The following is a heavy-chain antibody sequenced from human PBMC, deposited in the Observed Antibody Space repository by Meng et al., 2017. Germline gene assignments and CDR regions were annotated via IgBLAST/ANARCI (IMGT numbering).Heavy chain of an antibody. CDR1: GGSVSSGSYY. J-gene: IGHJ4*02. CDR2: IYYSGST. Sequence: QVHRKGPGPGLVRPSETLSLTCTVSGGSVSSGSYYWSWIRQPPGKGLEWIGYIYYSGSTNYNPSLKSRVTISVDTSKNQFSLKLSSVTAADTAVYYCARGLTYYYDSSGYYFDYWGQGTLVTVSS. V-gene: IGHV4-61*01. D-gene: IGHD3-22*01. CDR3: ARGLTYYYDSSGYYFDY.